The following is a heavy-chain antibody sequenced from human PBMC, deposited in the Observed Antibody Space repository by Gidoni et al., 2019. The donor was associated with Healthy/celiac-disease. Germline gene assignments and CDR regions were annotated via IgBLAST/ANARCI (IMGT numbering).Heavy chain of an antibody. CDR3: ARDLIGSGSINYGMDV. CDR2: ISRGGST. J-gene: IGHJ6*02. D-gene: IGHD3-10*01. Sequence: EVQLVESGGGLVQPGWSLRLSCAASGFTVSSNYMSWVRQAPGKGLALVSVISRGGSTYYAHSVKGRFTISRDNSKNTLYLQMNSLRAEDTAVYYCARDLIGSGSINYGMDVWGQGTTVTVSS. V-gene: IGHV3-66*01. CDR1: GFTVSSNY.